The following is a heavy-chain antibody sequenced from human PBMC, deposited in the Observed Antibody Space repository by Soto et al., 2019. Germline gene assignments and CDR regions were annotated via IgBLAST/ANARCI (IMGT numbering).Heavy chain of an antibody. V-gene: IGHV3-11*03. J-gene: IGHJ5*02. D-gene: IGHD2-2*01. CDR1: GFTFSNYY. CDR2: ISGNGDDT. Sequence: QVQLKASGGALVKPGGSLRLSCEVTGFTFSNYYMNWVRQAPGKRPEWISYISGNGDDTVYADSVKGRFTISRDNTKNSLFLQLNNLRVEDTAVYYCVLPARLAASWGQGTLVTVSS. CDR3: VLPARLAAS.